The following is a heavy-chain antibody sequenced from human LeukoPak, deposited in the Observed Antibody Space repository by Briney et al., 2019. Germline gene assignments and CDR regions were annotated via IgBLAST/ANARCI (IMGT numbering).Heavy chain of an antibody. CDR2: IYYSGST. CDR1: GGSISSYY. D-gene: IGHD4-23*01. CDR3: ARGDYGGNSLNFDY. J-gene: IGHJ4*02. V-gene: IGHV4-59*01. Sequence: PSETLSLTCTVSGGSISSYYWSWVRQPPGKGLEWIGYIYYSGSTNYNPSLKSRVTISVDTSKNQFSLKLSSVTAADTAVYYCARGDYGGNSLNFDYWGQGTLVTVSS.